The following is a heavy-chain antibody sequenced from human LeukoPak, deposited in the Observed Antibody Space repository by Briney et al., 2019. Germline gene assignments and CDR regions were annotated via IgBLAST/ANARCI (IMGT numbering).Heavy chain of an antibody. Sequence: SETLSLTCTVSGGSISSYYWGWIRQPPGKGLEWIGSIYYSGSTYYNPSLKSRVTISVDTSKNQFSLKLSSVTAADTAVYYCARSPYMVRGLVDWFDPWGQGTLVTVSS. V-gene: IGHV4-39*01. CDR3: ARSPYMVRGLVDWFDP. CDR2: IYYSGST. D-gene: IGHD3-10*01. CDR1: GGSISSYY. J-gene: IGHJ5*02.